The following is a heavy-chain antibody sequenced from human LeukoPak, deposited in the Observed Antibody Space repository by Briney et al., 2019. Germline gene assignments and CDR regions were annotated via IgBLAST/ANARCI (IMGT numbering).Heavy chain of an antibody. CDR1: GGSISSSSYY. J-gene: IGHJ4*02. D-gene: IGHD2-2*01. V-gene: IGHV4-39*01. CDR2: IYYSGST. Sequence: SETLSLTCTVSGGSISSSSYYWGWIRQPPGKGLERIGSIYYSGSTYYNPSLKSRVTISVDTSKNQFSLKLSSVTAADTAVYYCASPLRRGVVVPAAIPDYWGQGTLVTVSS. CDR3: ASPLRRGVVVPAAIPDY.